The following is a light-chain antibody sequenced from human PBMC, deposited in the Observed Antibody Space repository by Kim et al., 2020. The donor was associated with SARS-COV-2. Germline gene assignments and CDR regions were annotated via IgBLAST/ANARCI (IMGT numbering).Light chain of an antibody. CDR2: KAS. Sequence: DIQMTQSPSTLSASVGDRVTITCRASESISSWLAWYQRKPGKAPNLLIYKASNLESGVSSRFSGSGSGTEFTLTISSLQPEDFATYYCQQYDEFPYVFGQGTKLEI. V-gene: IGKV1-5*03. J-gene: IGKJ2*01. CDR3: QQYDEFPYV. CDR1: ESISSW.